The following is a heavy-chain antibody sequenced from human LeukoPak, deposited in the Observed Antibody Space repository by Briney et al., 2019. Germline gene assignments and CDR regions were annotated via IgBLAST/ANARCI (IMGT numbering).Heavy chain of an antibody. V-gene: IGHV1-69*01. CDR2: IIPIFGTA. CDR1: GGTFTSYA. CDR3: ARVAYGDPARFDI. J-gene: IGHJ3*02. D-gene: IGHD4-17*01. Sequence: SVKVSCKASGGTFTSYAISWVRQAPGQGLEWMGGIIPIFGTANYAQKFQGRVTITADESTSTAYMELSSLRSEDTAVYYCARVAYGDPARFDIWGQGTMVTVSS.